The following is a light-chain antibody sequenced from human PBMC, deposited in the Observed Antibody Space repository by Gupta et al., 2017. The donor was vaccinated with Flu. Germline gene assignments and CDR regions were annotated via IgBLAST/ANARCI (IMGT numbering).Light chain of an antibody. CDR1: SSDVGGYNF. CDR3: SSYTSTSRVL. CDR2: EVT. J-gene: IGLJ3*02. Sequence: SITISCTGTSSDVGGYNFVSWYQQHPGKAPKLILYEVTSRPSGVSDRFSGSKSGNTASLTISGLQAEDEAHYYCSSYTSTSRVLFGGGTKVTVL. V-gene: IGLV2-14*01.